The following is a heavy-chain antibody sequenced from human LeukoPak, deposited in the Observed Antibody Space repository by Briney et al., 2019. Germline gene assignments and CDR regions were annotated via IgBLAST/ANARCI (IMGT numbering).Heavy chain of an antibody. CDR1: GYTFSGHY. CDR3: ARDMYDFLSAAYYFDY. CDR2: INPNTGGT. D-gene: IGHD3-3*01. Sequence: ASVKVSCWASGYTFSGHYMHWVRQAPGQGLEWMGWINPNTGGTNYAQKFQGGVTMTRDTSISTVYMELRRLRSDDTAVYYCARDMYDFLSAAYYFDYWGQGTLVTVSS. J-gene: IGHJ4*02. V-gene: IGHV1-2*02.